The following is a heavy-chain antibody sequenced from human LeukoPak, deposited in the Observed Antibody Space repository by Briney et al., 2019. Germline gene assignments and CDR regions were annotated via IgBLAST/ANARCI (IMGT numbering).Heavy chain of an antibody. D-gene: IGHD3-10*01. Sequence: PGGSLRLSCAASGFTFSSCAMTWVRQAPGKGLQWVSTISVSGDNTYYADSVKGRFTISRDTSKSTLYLQMNSLRDEDTAVYYCAKYGSGSYYNGLYWGQGTLVTVSS. V-gene: IGHV3-23*01. J-gene: IGHJ4*02. CDR3: AKYGSGSYYNGLY. CDR1: GFTFSSCA. CDR2: ISVSGDNT.